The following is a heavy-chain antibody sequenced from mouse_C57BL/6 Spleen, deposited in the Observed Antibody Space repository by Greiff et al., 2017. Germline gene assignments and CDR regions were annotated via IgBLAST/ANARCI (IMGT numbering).Heavy chain of an antibody. CDR1: GFTFSDYG. J-gene: IGHJ4*01. V-gene: IGHV5-17*01. D-gene: IGHD2-4*01. Sequence: EVQGVESGGGLVKPGGSLKLSCAASGFTFSDYGMHWVRQAPEKGLEWVAYISSGSSTIYYADTVKGRFTISRDNAKNTLFLQMTSLRSEDTAMYYCAIYDYGGIYYAMDYWGQGTSVTVSS. CDR2: ISSGSSTI. CDR3: AIYDYGGIYYAMDY.